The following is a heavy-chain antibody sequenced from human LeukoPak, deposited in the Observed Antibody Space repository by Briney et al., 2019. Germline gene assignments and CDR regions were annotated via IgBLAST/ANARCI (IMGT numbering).Heavy chain of an antibody. D-gene: IGHD5-12*01. CDR3: ARDGPYSGYEQGGQFDY. CDR1: GGSISSYY. J-gene: IGHJ4*02. V-gene: IGHV4-59*01. CDR2: IYYSGST. Sequence: SETLSLTCTVSGGSISSYYWSWIRQPPGKGLEWIGYIYYSGSTNYNPSLKSRVTISVDTSKNQLSLKLSSVTAADTAVYYCARDGPYSGYEQGGQFDYWGQGTLVTVSS.